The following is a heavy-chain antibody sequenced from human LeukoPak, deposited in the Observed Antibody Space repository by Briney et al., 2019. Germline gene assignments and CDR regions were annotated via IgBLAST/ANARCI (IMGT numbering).Heavy chain of an antibody. J-gene: IGHJ4*02. CDR3: ASSYINSSGWYGY. CDR1: GFTFSSYE. Sequence: GGSLRLSCAASGFTFSSYEMNWVRQAPGKGLEWVSYISSSGSTIYYADSVKGRFTISRDNAKNSLYLQMNSLRAEDTAVYYCASSYINSSGWYGYWGQGTLVTVSS. D-gene: IGHD6-19*01. V-gene: IGHV3-48*03. CDR2: ISSSGSTI.